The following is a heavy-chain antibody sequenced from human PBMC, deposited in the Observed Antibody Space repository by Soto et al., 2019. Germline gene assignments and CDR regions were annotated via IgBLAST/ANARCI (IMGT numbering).Heavy chain of an antibody. D-gene: IGHD4-4*01. CDR2: IVVGSGNT. V-gene: IGHV1-58*01. Sequence: ASVKVSCKASGFTFTSSAVQWVRQACGQRLEWIGWIVVGSGNTNYAQKFQERVTITRDMSASTAYMELSSLRSEDTAVYYCAEDYSNYGYYSGRDVGGQGTTFTFSS. CDR1: GFTFTSSA. J-gene: IGHJ6*02. CDR3: AEDYSNYGYYSGRDV.